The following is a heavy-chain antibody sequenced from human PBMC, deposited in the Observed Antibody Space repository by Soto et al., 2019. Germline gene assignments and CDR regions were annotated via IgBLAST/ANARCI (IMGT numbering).Heavy chain of an antibody. J-gene: IGHJ3*01. V-gene: IGHV1-46*04. CDR3: ARDIDGTTAAFDF. Sequence: QVQLVQSGAEVTKPGASVKLSCKASGYSFTNHYMHWVRPAQGQGLECMGIITPRSGSASYAQKSQDPVIMTRETSTSTVYMEPRSRRAEDTAVYYCARDIDGTTAAFDFWCQGTMVTVSS. D-gene: IGHD1-7*01. CDR1: GYSFTNHY. CDR2: ITPRSGSA.